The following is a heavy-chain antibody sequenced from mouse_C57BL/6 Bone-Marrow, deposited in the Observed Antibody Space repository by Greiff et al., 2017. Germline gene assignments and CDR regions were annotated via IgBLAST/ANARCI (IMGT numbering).Heavy chain of an antibody. CDR1: GYTFTDYN. D-gene: IGHD2-4*01. Sequence: VQLQQSGPELVKPGASVKIPCKASGYTFTDYNMAWVKQSPGKSLEWIGDINPNNGGTIYNQKFKGKATLTVDKSSSTAYMELRSLTSADTAADYCARSRNDYDGVYFDYWGQGTTLTVSS. CDR3: ARSRNDYDGVYFDY. CDR2: INPNNGGT. V-gene: IGHV1-18*01. J-gene: IGHJ2*01.